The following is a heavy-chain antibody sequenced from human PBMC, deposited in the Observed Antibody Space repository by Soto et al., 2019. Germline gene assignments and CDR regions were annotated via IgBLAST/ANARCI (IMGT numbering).Heavy chain of an antibody. Sequence: EVQLVESGGGLVQPGGSLRLSCAASGFTFSDHQMDWVRQAPGKGLEWVGRSRNKANSYTTEYAASVKGRFTISRDDSKNSLYLQMNSLKIEDTAVYYGARVVGAPNWFDPWGQGTLVTVSS. CDR2: SRNKANSYTT. CDR1: GFTFSDHQ. CDR3: ARVVGAPNWFDP. D-gene: IGHD1-26*01. J-gene: IGHJ5*02. V-gene: IGHV3-72*01.